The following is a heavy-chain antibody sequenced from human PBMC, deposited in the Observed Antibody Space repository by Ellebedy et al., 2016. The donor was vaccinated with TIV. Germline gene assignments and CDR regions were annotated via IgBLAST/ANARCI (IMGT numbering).Heavy chain of an antibody. CDR1: GFTFSGHW. D-gene: IGHD3-3*01. CDR2: IKKDGSLK. Sequence: GESLKISCAASGFTFSGHWMSWVRQAPGKGLEWVANIKKDGSLKNYVDSVKGRFTISRDNAKDSVYLQMNSLRVEDTAVYYCARVKASYDFWSGYENAMDVWGQGTTVIVSS. V-gene: IGHV3-7*03. J-gene: IGHJ6*02. CDR3: ARVKASYDFWSGYENAMDV.